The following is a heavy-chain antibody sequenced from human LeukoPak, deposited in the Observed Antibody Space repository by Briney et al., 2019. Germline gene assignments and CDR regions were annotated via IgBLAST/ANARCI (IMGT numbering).Heavy chain of an antibody. Sequence: PSQTLSLTCTVSGGSISSGNYYWSWIRQPAGKGPEWIGRIYATGSTSYNPSLKSRVTISIDKSKNQFSLRVRSVTAADTAVYYCARVPTIFGVDMYYFDYWGQGNLVTVSS. CDR3: ARVPTIFGVDMYYFDY. D-gene: IGHD3-3*01. CDR2: IYATGST. V-gene: IGHV4-61*02. CDR1: GGSISSGNYY. J-gene: IGHJ4*02.